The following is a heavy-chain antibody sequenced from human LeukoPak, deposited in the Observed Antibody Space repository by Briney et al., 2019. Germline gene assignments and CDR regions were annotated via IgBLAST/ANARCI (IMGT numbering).Heavy chain of an antibody. CDR1: GGSISSGSYY. D-gene: IGHD6-19*01. J-gene: IGHJ6*03. V-gene: IGHV4-30-4*07. CDR2: IYYSGST. Sequence: PSETLSLTCTVSGGSISSGSYYRSWIRQPPGKGLEWIGYIYYSGSTYYNPSLKSRVTISVDTSKNQFSLKLSSVTAADTAVYYCARVGHFSGWMARYYYMDVWGKGTTVTVSS. CDR3: ARVGHFSGWMARYYYMDV.